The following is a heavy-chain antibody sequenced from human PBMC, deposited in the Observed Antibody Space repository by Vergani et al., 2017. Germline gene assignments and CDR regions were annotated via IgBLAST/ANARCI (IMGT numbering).Heavy chain of an antibody. CDR1: GFTFIMHA. Sequence: EVQLVESGGGLVKPGGSLRLSCAASGFTFIMHAMSWVRQAPGKGLEWVSTLSASDRRTHYADSVKGRFTISRDISKNTLFLHMNSLRPEDTAVYYCAKVGRSEVAGTFGAFDIWGQGTMVTVSS. V-gene: IGHV3-23*04. D-gene: IGHD6-19*01. J-gene: IGHJ3*02. CDR3: AKVGRSEVAGTFGAFDI. CDR2: LSASDRRT.